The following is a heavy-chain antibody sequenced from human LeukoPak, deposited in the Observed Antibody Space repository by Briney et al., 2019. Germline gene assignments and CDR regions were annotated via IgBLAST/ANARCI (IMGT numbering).Heavy chain of an antibody. CDR2: INHSGST. Sequence: KPSETLSLTCAVYGGSFSGYYWSWIRQPPGKGLEWIGEINHSGSTNYNPPLKSRVTISVDTSKNQFSLNLSSETAADTAVYYCARREGDTSMVRSFDYWGQGTLVTVSS. CDR3: ARREGDTSMVRSFDY. J-gene: IGHJ4*02. V-gene: IGHV4-34*01. CDR1: GGSFSGYY. D-gene: IGHD5-18*01.